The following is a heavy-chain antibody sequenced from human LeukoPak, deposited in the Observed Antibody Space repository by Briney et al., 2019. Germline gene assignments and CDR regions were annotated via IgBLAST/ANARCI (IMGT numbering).Heavy chain of an antibody. J-gene: IGHJ4*02. D-gene: IGHD5-18*01. CDR3: AKRIQSAMAMGY. CDR2: ISYDESDK. Sequence: PGGSLRLSCAASGFTFNIYAMHWVRQAPGKGLEWVAVISYDESDKYYADSVKGRFTISRDNSKNTLYLQMNSLRVEDTAVYYCAKRIQSAMAMGYWGQGTLVTVSS. V-gene: IGHV3-30*04. CDR1: GFTFNIYA.